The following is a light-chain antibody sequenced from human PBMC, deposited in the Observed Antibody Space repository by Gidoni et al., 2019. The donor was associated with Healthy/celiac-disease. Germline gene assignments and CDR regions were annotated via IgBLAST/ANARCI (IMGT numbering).Light chain of an antibody. Sequence: DIQMTQSPSTLSASVGDRVTITCRASQSISSWLAWYQQKPGKAPKLLIYDAYSLESGDTSRFSGSGSGTEFTLTISSLQPDDFATYYCQQYNSYSRTFGQGTKVEIK. CDR3: QQYNSYSRT. V-gene: IGKV1-5*01. J-gene: IGKJ1*01. CDR2: DAY. CDR1: QSISSW.